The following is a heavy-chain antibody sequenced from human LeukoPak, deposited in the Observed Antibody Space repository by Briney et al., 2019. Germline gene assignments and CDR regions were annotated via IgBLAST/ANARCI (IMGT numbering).Heavy chain of an antibody. CDR3: AREATHDY. D-gene: IGHD1-26*01. CDR2: ISSSSYI. J-gene: IGHJ4*02. Sequence: PGGSLRLSCAASGFTFSSYSMNWVRQAPGKGLEWVSCISSSSYIYYADSVKGRFTISRDNAKNSLYLQMNSLRAEDTAVYYCAREATHDYWGQGTLVTVSS. V-gene: IGHV3-21*01. CDR1: GFTFSSYS.